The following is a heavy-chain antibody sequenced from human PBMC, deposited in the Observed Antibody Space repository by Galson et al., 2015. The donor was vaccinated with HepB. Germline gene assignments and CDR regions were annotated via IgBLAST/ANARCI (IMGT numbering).Heavy chain of an antibody. CDR3: ARVWGVVTHAGYYGMDV. J-gene: IGHJ6*02. V-gene: IGHV4-4*07. CDR2: IYTSGST. CDR1: GGSISSYY. D-gene: IGHD3-3*01. Sequence: ETLSLTCTVSGGSISSYYWSWIRQPAGKGLEWIGRIYTSGSTNYNPSLRSRVTMSVDTSKNQFSLKLSSVTAADTAVYYCARVWGVVTHAGYYGMDVWGQGTTVTVSS.